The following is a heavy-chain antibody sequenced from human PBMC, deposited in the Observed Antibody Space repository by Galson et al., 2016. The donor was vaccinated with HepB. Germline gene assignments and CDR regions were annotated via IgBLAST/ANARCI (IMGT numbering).Heavy chain of an antibody. CDR2: VKTDGSHT. CDR1: GFTFSSYW. V-gene: IGHV3-74*01. CDR3: ARVASGHSGGWGSGAMDV. J-gene: IGHJ6*02. Sequence: SLRLSCAASGFTFSSYWMHWVRQAPGKGLVWVSRVKTDGSHTSYADSVLGRFTISRDNARNTLDLQMNNLRAEDTAVYYCARVASGHSGGWGSGAMDVWGQGTTVTVSS. D-gene: IGHD6-19*01.